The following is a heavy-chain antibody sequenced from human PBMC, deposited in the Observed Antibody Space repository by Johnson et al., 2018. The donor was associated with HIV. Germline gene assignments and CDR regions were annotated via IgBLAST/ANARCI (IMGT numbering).Heavy chain of an antibody. CDR3: AREIYSGRAFDI. V-gene: IGHV3-30*19. J-gene: IGHJ3*02. CDR1: GFTFSSYG. Sequence: QVQLVESGGGVVQPGRSLRLSCAASGFTFSSYGMHWVRQAPGKGLEWVAVIWYDGSNKYYADSVKGRFTISRDNSKNTLYLQMNSLRAEDTAVYYCAREIYSGRAFDIWGQGTMVTVSS. CDR2: IWYDGSNK. D-gene: IGHD3-10*01.